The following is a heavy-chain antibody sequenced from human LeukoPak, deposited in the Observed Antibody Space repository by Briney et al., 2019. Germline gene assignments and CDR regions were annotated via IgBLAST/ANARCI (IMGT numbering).Heavy chain of an antibody. V-gene: IGHV1-46*01. CDR1: GYTFTSYY. CDR3: ARDLRYYDSSGYYPDY. D-gene: IGHD3-22*01. J-gene: IGHJ4*02. CDR2: INPSGGST. Sequence: ATVKVSCKASGYTFTSYYMHWVRQAPGQGLEWMGIINPSGGSTSYAQKFQGRVTMTRDTSTSTVYMELSSLRSEDTAVYYCARDLRYYDSSGYYPDYWGQGTLVTASS.